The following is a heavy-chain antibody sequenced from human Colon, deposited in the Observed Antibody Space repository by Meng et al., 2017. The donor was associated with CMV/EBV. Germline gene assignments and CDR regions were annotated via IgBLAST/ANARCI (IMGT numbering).Heavy chain of an antibody. CDR3: ARDVGHCSTASCYSDY. D-gene: IGHD2-2*01. J-gene: IGHJ4*02. CDR2: MLSSGST. V-gene: IGHV4-61*01. CDR1: GGSVRSGSYY. Sequence: SETLSLTCTASGGSVRSGSYYWSWIRQPPGKGPEWIGYMLSSGSTNYNPSLRSRVTISGDTSRNQLSLKLNSVTAADTAVYYCARDVGHCSTASCYSDYWGQGTLVTVSS.